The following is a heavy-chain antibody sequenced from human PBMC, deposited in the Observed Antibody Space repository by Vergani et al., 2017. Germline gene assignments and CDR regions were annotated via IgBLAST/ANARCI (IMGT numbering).Heavy chain of an antibody. D-gene: IGHD2-2*01. Sequence: QVQLQESGPGLVKPSQTLSLTCTVSGGSISSGGYYWSWLRQHPGKGLEWIGYIYYSGSTYYNPSLKSRVTILVDTSKNQFSLKLSTVTAADPAVYYCARGADCSSTSCYAGGWFDPWGQGTLVTVSS. CDR1: GGSISSGGYY. CDR3: ARGADCSSTSCYAGGWFDP. CDR2: IYYSGST. V-gene: IGHV4-31*03. J-gene: IGHJ5*02.